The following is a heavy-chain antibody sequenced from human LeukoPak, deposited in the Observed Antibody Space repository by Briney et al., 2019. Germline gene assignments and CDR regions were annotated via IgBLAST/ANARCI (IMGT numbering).Heavy chain of an antibody. Sequence: WASVKVSCKASGGTFSSYAISWVRQAPGQGLEWMGRIIPILGIANYAQKFQGRVTITADKSTSTAYMELSSLRSEDTAVYYCARDRASIVATDLNFDYWGQGTLATVSS. D-gene: IGHD5-12*01. CDR2: IIPILGIA. J-gene: IGHJ4*02. CDR1: GGTFSSYA. V-gene: IGHV1-69*04. CDR3: ARDRASIVATDLNFDY.